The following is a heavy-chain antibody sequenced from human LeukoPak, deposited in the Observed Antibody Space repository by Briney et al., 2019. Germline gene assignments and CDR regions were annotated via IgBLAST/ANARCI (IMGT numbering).Heavy chain of an antibody. J-gene: IGHJ5*02. V-gene: IGHV1-2*02. CDR1: GYTFTGYY. CDR2: INPNSGGT. CDR3: AKHDYGDYRVNWFDP. Sequence: ASVKVSCKASGYTFTGYYMHWVRQAPGQGLEWMGWINPNSGGTNYAQKFQGRVTMTRDTSISTAYMELSRLRSDDAAVYYCAKHDYGDYRVNWFDPWGQGTLVTVSS. D-gene: IGHD4-17*01.